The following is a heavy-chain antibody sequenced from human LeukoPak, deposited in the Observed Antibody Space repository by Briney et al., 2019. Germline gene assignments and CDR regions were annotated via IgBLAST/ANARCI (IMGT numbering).Heavy chain of an antibody. V-gene: IGHV3-53*01. J-gene: IGHJ4*02. CDR2: IYGGGST. CDR3: ARGTGSSGWYWDY. Sequence: PGGSPRLSCAATGLSVSSNFMSWVRQAPGKGLEWVSVIYGGGSTYYADSVKGRFTISRDNAKNSLYLQMNSLRAEDTAVYYCARGTGSSGWYWDYRGQGTLVTVSS. CDR1: GLSVSSNF. D-gene: IGHD6-19*01.